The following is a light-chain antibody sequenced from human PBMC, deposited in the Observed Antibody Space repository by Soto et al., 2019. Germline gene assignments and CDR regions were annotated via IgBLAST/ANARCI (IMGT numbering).Light chain of an antibody. CDR3: LQYHDWPRT. J-gene: IGKJ1*01. CDR1: QSVNAN. Sequence: EILMTQSPATLSVSPGERATLSCRASQSVNANLAWYQQKSGRAPRLLIFGASTRATDIPGRFSGSGSGTEFTLTITSMPPADFAAYSCLQYHDWPRTFGQGTKVDIK. CDR2: GAS. V-gene: IGKV3-15*01.